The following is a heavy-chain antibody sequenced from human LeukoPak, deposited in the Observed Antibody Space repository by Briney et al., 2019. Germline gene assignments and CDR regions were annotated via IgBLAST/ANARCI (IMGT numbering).Heavy chain of an antibody. Sequence: ASVKVSCKASGYTFTSYDINWVRQATGQGLEWMGWMNPNSGNTGYAQKFQGRVTITRNTSISTAYMELSSLRSDDTAVYYCARGRGSRSWYRRFDYWGQGTLVTVSS. J-gene: IGHJ4*02. D-gene: IGHD6-13*01. V-gene: IGHV1-8*03. CDR3: ARGRGSRSWYRRFDY. CDR2: MNPNSGNT. CDR1: GYTFTSYD.